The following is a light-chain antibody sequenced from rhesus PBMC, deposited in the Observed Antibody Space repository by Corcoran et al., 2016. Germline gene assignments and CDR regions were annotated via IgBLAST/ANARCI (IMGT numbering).Light chain of an antibody. CDR3: KQYNSALT. CDR1: QGISSY. V-gene: IGKV1-37*01. Sequence: DIQMTQSPSSLSASVGDTVTITCRASQGISSYLAWYQQKPGKAPKPLIYYASNLESGVPSRFSGSGSGTEFTLTISSLQPEDFATYYCKQYNSALTCGHGTKLDIK. J-gene: IGKJ3*01. CDR2: YAS.